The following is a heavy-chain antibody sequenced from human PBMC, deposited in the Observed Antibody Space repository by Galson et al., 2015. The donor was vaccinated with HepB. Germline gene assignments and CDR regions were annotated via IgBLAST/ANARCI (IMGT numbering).Heavy chain of an antibody. D-gene: IGHD2-2*01. Sequence: SVTVSCKASGYTFTSYAMHWVRQAPGQRLEWMGWINAYNGNTNYAQKLQGRVTMTTDTSTSTAYMELRSLRSDDTAVYYCARVEPAARGCAFDIWGQGTMVTVSS. CDR2: INAYNGNT. CDR3: ARVEPAARGCAFDI. CDR1: GYTFTSYA. J-gene: IGHJ3*02. V-gene: IGHV1-18*01.